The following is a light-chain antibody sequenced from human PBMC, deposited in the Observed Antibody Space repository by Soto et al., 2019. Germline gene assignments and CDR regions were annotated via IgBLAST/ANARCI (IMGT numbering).Light chain of an antibody. CDR2: KAS. CDR1: QSISSW. Sequence: DIQMTQSPSTLSASVGDRVTITCRASQSISSWLAWYQQKPGKAPKLLIYKASSLESGVPSRSTGSGSGTEFTLTISSLQPDDFATYYCQQYNSYSSFTFGPGTKVDIK. J-gene: IGKJ3*01. CDR3: QQYNSYSSFT. V-gene: IGKV1-5*03.